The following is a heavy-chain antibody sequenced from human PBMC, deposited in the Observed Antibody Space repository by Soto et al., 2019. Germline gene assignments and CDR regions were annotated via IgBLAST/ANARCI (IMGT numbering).Heavy chain of an antibody. J-gene: IGHJ4*02. Sequence: GGSLRLSCAASGFTFSSYAMSWVRQAPGKGLEWVSAISGSGGSTYYADSVKGRFTISRDNSKNTLYLQMNSLRAEDTAVYYCAKDSPSGPPRYYDSSGYYYDYWGQGTLVTVSS. CDR3: AKDSPSGPPRYYDSSGYYYDY. CDR1: GFTFSSYA. V-gene: IGHV3-23*01. D-gene: IGHD3-22*01. CDR2: ISGSGGST.